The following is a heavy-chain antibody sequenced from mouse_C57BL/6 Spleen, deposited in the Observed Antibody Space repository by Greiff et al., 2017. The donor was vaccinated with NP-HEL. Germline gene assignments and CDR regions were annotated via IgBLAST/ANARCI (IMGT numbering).Heavy chain of an antibody. CDR2: INPGSGGT. Sequence: LEESGAELVRPGTSVKVSCKASGYAFTNYLIEWVKQRPGQGLEWIGVINPGSGGTNYNEKFKGKATLTADKSSSTAYMQLSSLTSEDSAVYVCARQGPPYAMDYWGQGTSVTVSS. D-gene: IGHD3-3*01. V-gene: IGHV1-54*01. CDR3: ARQGPPYAMDY. CDR1: GYAFTNYL. J-gene: IGHJ4*01.